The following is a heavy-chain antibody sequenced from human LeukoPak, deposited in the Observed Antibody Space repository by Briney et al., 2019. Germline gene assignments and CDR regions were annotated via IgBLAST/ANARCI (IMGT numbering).Heavy chain of an antibody. D-gene: IGHD3-3*01. Sequence: GGSLRLSCAASGFTVSDNYMSWVRQAPGKGLEWVSIIYSGGSTYYADSVKGRFTISRDSSRNTVYLQMKSLRAEDTAVYYCARDFRPFGYWGQGTLVTVSS. J-gene: IGHJ4*02. CDR3: ARDFRPFGY. CDR1: GFTVSDNY. V-gene: IGHV3-66*01. CDR2: IYSGGST.